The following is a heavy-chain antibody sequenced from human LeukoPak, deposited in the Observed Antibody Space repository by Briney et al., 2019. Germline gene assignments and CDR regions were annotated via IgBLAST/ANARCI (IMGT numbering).Heavy chain of an antibody. CDR1: GGTFSSYA. CDR3: ARGPYYDSSGSLGY. J-gene: IGHJ4*02. V-gene: IGHV1-69*13. Sequence: GASVKVSYKASGGTFSSYAISWVRQAPGQGLEWMGGIIPIFGTANYAQKFQGRVTITADESTSTAYMELSSLRSEDTAVYYCARGPYYDSSGSLGYWGQGTLVTVSS. CDR2: IIPIFGTA. D-gene: IGHD3-22*01.